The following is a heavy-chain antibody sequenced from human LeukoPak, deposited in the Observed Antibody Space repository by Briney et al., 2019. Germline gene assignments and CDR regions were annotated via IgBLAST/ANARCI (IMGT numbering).Heavy chain of an antibody. CDR3: AADTSGYRIFNY. CDR2: IDYSGST. Sequence: LSLPCTVSGGSISRGGYCWSWIRQHPGTGLEWIGYIDYSGSTFYNPSLKSRLTMSLDTSKNQFSLKLSSVTAADTAVYYCAADTSGYRIFNYWGQGTLVTVSS. V-gene: IGHV4-31*03. D-gene: IGHD3-22*01. CDR1: GGSISRGGYC. J-gene: IGHJ4*02.